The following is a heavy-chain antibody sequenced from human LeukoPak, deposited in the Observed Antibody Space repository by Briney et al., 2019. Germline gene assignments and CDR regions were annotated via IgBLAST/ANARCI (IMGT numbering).Heavy chain of an antibody. V-gene: IGHV4-61*01. CDR1: SPSLRSGRYY. Sequence: SETLSLTCTLSSPSLRSGRYYWSWIRQSPGRGLEWFAYNCYTGSTKDNRYLESQVPLTVDTYKNQFSLKLSAVTAADTAVYDCARGRAYIGWYYFDCWGQGTLVTVSS. J-gene: IGHJ4*02. CDR2: NCYTGST. D-gene: IGHD6-19*01. CDR3: ARGRAYIGWYYFDC.